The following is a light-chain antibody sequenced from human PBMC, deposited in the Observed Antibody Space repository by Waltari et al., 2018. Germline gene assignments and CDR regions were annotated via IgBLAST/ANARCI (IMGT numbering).Light chain of an antibody. CDR2: DNN. V-gene: IGLV1-51*02. CDR1: TPNIGNNF. Sequence: QSVLTQPPSVSAAPGQQVTISCSGSTPNIGNNFVSWYQQLPGAAPRLLIYDNNKRLSGIPDRFSASKSDTSATLGITGLQTGDEADYYCGAWDSRLSAVVFGGGTKLTVL. CDR3: GAWDSRLSAVV. J-gene: IGLJ2*01.